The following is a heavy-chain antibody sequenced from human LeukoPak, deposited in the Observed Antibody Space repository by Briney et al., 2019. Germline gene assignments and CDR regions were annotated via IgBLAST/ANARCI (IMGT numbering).Heavy chain of an antibody. V-gene: IGHV1-46*01. CDR3: ASRGMATVQVFDY. Sequence: ASVKVSCKASGYTFTSYYMHWVRQAPGQGLEWMGIINPSGGSTSYAQKFQGRVTMTRDTSISTAYMELSRLRSDDTAVYYCASRGMATVQVFDYWGQGTLVTVSS. D-gene: IGHD5-24*01. CDR1: GYTFTSYY. J-gene: IGHJ4*02. CDR2: INPSGGST.